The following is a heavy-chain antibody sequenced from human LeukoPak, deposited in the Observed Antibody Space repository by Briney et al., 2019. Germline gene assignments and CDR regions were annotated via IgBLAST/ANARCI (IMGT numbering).Heavy chain of an antibody. Sequence: GGSLRLSCAASGFTLSSYAMRWVRQAPGKGLEWVSAISVSGNTYHADSVKGRFTISRDSSKNTLYLQMNRLRAEDAAVYYCARGPYASGSYFSGGYYYYMDVWGKGTTVTISS. J-gene: IGHJ6*03. D-gene: IGHD3-10*01. CDR3: ARGPYASGSYFSGGYYYYMDV. CDR1: GFTLSSYA. CDR2: ISVSGNT. V-gene: IGHV3-23*01.